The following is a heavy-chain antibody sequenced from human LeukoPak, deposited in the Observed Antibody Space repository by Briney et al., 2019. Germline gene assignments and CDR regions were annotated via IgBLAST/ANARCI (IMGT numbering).Heavy chain of an antibody. CDR3: ARDSTVGATQYYYYYMDV. D-gene: IGHD1-26*01. CDR1: GGSISSYY. Sequence: SETLSLTCTVSGGSISSYYWSWIRQPPGKGLEWIGYIYYSGSTNYNPSLKSRVTISVDTSKNQFSLKLGSVTAADTAVYYCARDSTVGATQYYYYYMDVWGKGTTVTVSS. J-gene: IGHJ6*03. V-gene: IGHV4-59*01. CDR2: IYYSGST.